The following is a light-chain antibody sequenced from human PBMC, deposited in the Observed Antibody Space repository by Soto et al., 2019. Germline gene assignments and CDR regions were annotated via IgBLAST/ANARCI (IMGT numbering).Light chain of an antibody. CDR3: QQLNSYPFLT. CDR2: ASS. J-gene: IGKJ4*01. CDR1: QGISSY. Sequence: DIQLTQSPSFLSASVGDRVTITCRASQGISSYLAWYQQKPGKAPKLLIYASSTLQSGVPSRFSGSGSGTEVTLTINSLQPEDFATYYCQQLNSYPFLTFGGGTKVEIK. V-gene: IGKV1-9*01.